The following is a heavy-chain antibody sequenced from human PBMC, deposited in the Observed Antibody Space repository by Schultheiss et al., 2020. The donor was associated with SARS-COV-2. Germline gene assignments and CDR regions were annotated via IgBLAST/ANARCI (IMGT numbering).Heavy chain of an antibody. V-gene: IGHV4-61*01. CDR1: GGSVSSGSYY. CDR3: AREGPIRDYVWGSYRYTAGWFDY. CDR2: INHSGST. J-gene: IGHJ4*02. Sequence: SETLSLTCTVSGGSVSSGSYYWSWIRQPPGKGLEWIGEINHSGSTNYNPSLKSRVTISVDTSKNQFSLKLSSVTAADTAVYYCAREGPIRDYVWGSYRYTAGWFDYWGQGTLVTVSS. D-gene: IGHD3-16*02.